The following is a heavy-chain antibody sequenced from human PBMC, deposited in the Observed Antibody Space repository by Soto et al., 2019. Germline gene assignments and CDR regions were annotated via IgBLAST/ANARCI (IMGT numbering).Heavy chain of an antibody. D-gene: IGHD2-15*01. CDR1: GGTLSSYA. Sequence: GASVKVSCKASGGTLSSYAISWVRQAPGQGLEWMGGIIPIFGTANYAQKFQGRVTITADESTSTAYMELSSLRSEDTAVYYCARAYCSGGSCYRELFHNWFDPWGQGTLVTVSS. J-gene: IGHJ5*02. CDR3: ARAYCSGGSCYRELFHNWFDP. V-gene: IGHV1-69*13. CDR2: IIPIFGTA.